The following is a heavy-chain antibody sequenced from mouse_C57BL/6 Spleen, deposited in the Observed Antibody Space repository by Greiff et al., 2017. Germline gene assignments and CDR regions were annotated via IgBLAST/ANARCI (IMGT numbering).Heavy chain of an antibody. J-gene: IGHJ1*03. Sequence: EVKLVESGGGLVQPGGSLKLSCAASGFTFSDYYMYWVRQTPEKRLEWVAYISNGGGSTYYPDTVKGRFTISRDNAKNTLYLQMSRLKSEDTAMYYCARGMDYDGYFDVWGTGTTVTVSS. V-gene: IGHV5-12*01. CDR2: ISNGGGST. CDR1: GFTFSDYY. D-gene: IGHD2-4*01. CDR3: ARGMDYDGYFDV.